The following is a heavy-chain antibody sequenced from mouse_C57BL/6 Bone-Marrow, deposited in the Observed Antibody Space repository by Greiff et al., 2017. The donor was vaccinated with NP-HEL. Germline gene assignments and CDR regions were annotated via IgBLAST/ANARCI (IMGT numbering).Heavy chain of an antibody. CDR3: ARRDTTVGAMDY. CDR2: ISSGGSYT. D-gene: IGHD1-1*01. Sequence: EVHLVESGGDLVKPGGSLKLSCAASGFTFSSYGMSWVRQTPDKRLEWVATISSGGSYTYYPDSVKGRFTISRDNAKNTLYLQMSSLKSEDTAMYYCARRDTTVGAMDYWGQGTSVTVSS. V-gene: IGHV5-6*01. CDR1: GFTFSSYG. J-gene: IGHJ4*01.